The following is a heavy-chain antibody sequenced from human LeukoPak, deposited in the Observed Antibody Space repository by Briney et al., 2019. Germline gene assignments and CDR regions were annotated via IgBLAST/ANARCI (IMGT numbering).Heavy chain of an antibody. CDR1: GGTFRTYS. J-gene: IGHJ6*03. CDR3: ARVDRYHFYLDV. Sequence: GSSVKVSCKASGGTFRTYSVTWVRQAPGQGLEWMGGIIPIFGTPNYAQKFQGRVKVTTDDAAGTAYMELSSLMSEDTAIYYCARVDRYHFYLDVWGKGTPVTASS. V-gene: IGHV1-69*05. CDR2: IIPIFGTP.